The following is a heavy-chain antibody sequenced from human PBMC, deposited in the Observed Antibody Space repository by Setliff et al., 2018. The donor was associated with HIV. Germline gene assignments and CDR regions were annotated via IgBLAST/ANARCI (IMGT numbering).Heavy chain of an antibody. CDR3: ATDCAVVGGTGSLDS. CDR2: LNPSGST. Sequence: ASVKVSCKASGNTFTKYYMHWVRQAPGQGLEWMGILNPSGSTVSAQKFRGRVTMTRDTSTNTVYMELRGLRSEDTAVYYCATDCAVVGGTGSLDSWGQGTLVTVSS. D-gene: IGHD1-26*01. J-gene: IGHJ4*02. V-gene: IGHV1-46*01. CDR1: GNTFTKYY.